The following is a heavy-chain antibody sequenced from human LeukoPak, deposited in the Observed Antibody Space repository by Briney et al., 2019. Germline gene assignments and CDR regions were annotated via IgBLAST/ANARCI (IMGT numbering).Heavy chain of an antibody. CDR1: GYTFTSYD. CDR3: ARDRSSWLGY. V-gene: IGHV1-8*01. D-gene: IGHD6-13*01. J-gene: IGHJ4*02. CDR2: MSPNSGDT. Sequence: GASVKVSCKASGYTFTSYDFNWVRQATGQRPEWMGWMSPNSGDTGYAQKFQDRVTMTRNTSISTAYMELSSLRSDDTAVYYCARDRSSWLGYWGQGTLVTVSS.